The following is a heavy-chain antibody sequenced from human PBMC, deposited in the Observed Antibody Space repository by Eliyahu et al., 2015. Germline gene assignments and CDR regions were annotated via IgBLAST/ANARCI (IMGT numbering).Heavy chain of an antibody. V-gene: IGHV3-23*04. CDR2: ITDSGADA. CDR3: TRDPPWFHP. J-gene: IGHJ5*02. Sequence: EVQMVDSGGGSVQPGGSLRLSCVGSGFTFNKXAMSWXRQAPGKGLEWVSSITDSGADAQYADSVKGRFSISRDNARNTAYLQMNSLRADDTAVYYCTRDPPWFHPWGQGTLVAVSS. CDR1: GFTFNKXA.